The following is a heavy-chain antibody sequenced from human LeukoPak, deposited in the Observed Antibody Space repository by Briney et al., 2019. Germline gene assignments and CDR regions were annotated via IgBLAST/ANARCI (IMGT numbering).Heavy chain of an antibody. V-gene: IGHV3-7*01. CDR2: IKQDGSEK. J-gene: IGHJ4*02. Sequence: PGGSLRLSCAASGFTFSSYWMSWVRQAPGKGLEWVANIKQDGSEKYYVDSVKGRFTISRDNAKNSLYLQMNSLRAEDTAVYYCARDGDDSSGYYYAGLDYFDYWGQGTLVTVSS. CDR1: GFTFSSYW. CDR3: ARDGDDSSGYYYAGLDYFDY. D-gene: IGHD3-22*01.